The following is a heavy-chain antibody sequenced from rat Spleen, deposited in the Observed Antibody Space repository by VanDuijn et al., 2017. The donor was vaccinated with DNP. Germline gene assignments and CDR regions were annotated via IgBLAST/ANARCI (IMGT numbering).Heavy chain of an antibody. Sequence: EVQLVGSGGGLVQPGRSLTLSCAVSGFTFSDYYMAWVRQAPVKGLEWVASISDDGSSASYRDSVKGRFTISRDNAKSRLYLQMDPLRSEDTATYSCVTGPLDYWRQGVVVTVSS. D-gene: IGHD3-1*01. CDR1: GFTFSDYY. J-gene: IGHJ2*01. V-gene: IGHV5-20*01. CDR3: VTGPLDY. CDR2: ISDDGSSA.